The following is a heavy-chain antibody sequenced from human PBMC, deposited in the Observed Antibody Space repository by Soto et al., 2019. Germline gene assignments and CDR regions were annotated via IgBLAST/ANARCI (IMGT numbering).Heavy chain of an antibody. CDR1: GGTFNTYA. Sequence: QVQLVQSGAEMKKPGSSVKVSCQSSGGTFNTYAMNWVRQAPGQGPEWMGDISPMFGATNYAPKFQGRVTITADESTGTSYMQLSSLTSDHTALYFCAREVQVHTPAFVYWGQGTLVTVSS. D-gene: IGHD3-10*01. J-gene: IGHJ4*02. CDR2: ISPMFGAT. V-gene: IGHV1-69*19. CDR3: AREVQVHTPAFVY.